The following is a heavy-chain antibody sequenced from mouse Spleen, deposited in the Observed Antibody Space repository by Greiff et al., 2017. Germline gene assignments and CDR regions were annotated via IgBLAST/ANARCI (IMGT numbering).Heavy chain of an antibody. CDR3: ARDYYGRRFAY. D-gene: IGHD1-1*01. CDR1: GYSITSGYY. Sequence: EVQLQQSGPGLVKPSQSLSLTCSVTGYSITSGYYWNWIRQFPGNKLEWMGYISYDGSNNYNPSLKNRISITRDTSKNQFFLKLNSVTTEDTATYYCARDYYGRRFAYWGQGTLVTVSA. CDR2: ISYDGSN. V-gene: IGHV3-6*01. J-gene: IGHJ3*01.